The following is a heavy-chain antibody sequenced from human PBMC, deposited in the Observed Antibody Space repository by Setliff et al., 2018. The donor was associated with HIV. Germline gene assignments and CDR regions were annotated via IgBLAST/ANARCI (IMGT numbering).Heavy chain of an antibody. CDR1: GYTFSTHG. CDR3: ALPVLGGYSYGYFDY. V-gene: IGHV1-18*01. J-gene: IGHJ4*02. D-gene: IGHD5-18*01. Sequence: ASVKVSCKAFGYTFSTHGVSWVRRAPGQGLEWLGWISGYGDATRFAQKVQGRVTLTTDTSASTAYMELSSLRSEDTAVYYCALPVLGGYSYGYFDYWGQGTLVTVSS. CDR2: ISGYGDAT.